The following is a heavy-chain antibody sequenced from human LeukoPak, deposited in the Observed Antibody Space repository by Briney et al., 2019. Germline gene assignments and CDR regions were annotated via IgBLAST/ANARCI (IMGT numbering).Heavy chain of an antibody. CDR2: TSYDGSNH. J-gene: IGHJ5*02. V-gene: IGHV3-30-3*01. CDR3: ARDPSTAPRSTNWAANLFDP. Sequence: GGSLRLSCAASGFSFSNFAMHWVRQAPGKGLEWVALTSYDGSNHFYTDSVKGRFTISRDNSKNMLYLQMDSLGPEDTAIYYCARDPSTAPRSTNWAANLFDPWGQGTLVTVSS. CDR1: GFSFSNFA. D-gene: IGHD6-13*01.